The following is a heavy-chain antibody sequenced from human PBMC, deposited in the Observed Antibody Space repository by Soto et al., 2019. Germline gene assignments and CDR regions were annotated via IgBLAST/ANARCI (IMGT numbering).Heavy chain of an antibody. CDR3: ARDIVVVPAAANFDY. D-gene: IGHD2-2*01. CDR1: GYTFTSYY. Sequence: QVQLVQSGAEVKKPGASVKVSCKASGYTFTSYYMHWVRQAPGQGLEWMGIINPSGGSTSYAQKCQGRVTMTRDTSTSTVYMELSSLRSEDTAVYYCARDIVVVPAAANFDYWGQGTLVTVSS. J-gene: IGHJ4*02. CDR2: INPSGGST. V-gene: IGHV1-46*03.